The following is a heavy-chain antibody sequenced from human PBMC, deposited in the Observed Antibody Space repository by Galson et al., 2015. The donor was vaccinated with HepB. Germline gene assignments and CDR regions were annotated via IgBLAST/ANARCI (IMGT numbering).Heavy chain of an antibody. J-gene: IGHJ4*02. V-gene: IGHV6-1*01. CDR3: AGMTWGVGIDY. Sequence: CAISGDSVSSNSVCWTWIRQSPSRGLEWLGRTYFLSKWDNDYALSVKSRITINADTSKNQFSLQLNSVTPEDTAVYYCAGMTWGVGIDYWGQGTLVTVSS. CDR1: GDSVSSNSVC. D-gene: IGHD3-16*01. CDR2: TYFLSKWDN.